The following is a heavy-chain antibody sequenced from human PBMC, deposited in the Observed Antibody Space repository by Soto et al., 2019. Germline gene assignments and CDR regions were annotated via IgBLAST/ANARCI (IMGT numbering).Heavy chain of an antibody. V-gene: IGHV1-2*07. Sequence: QAHLVQSGAEVRKPGASVKVSCQALEHTSTIYYIHWVRQARGQGLEWRGWITADSGGTTYSDDFRGRVTFTRDTSTSTFAMELSRLRIDDTAMYFCATRDYDILAGYLHIWGQGTLITVSS. CDR2: ITADSGGT. J-gene: IGHJ1*01. CDR3: ATRDYDILAGYLHI. CDR1: EHTSTIYY. D-gene: IGHD3-9*01.